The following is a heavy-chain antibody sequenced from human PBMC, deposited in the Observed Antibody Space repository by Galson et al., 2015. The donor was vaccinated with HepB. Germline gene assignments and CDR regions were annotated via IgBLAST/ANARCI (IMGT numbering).Heavy chain of an antibody. CDR2: IWYDGSNK. D-gene: IGHD6-19*01. Sequence: LRLSCAASGFPFRGHSMHWVRQAPGKGLEWVAVIWYDGSNKDYADSVRGRFTISRDNSKNTVYLQMNSLRAEDTAVYYCARESEVSGWYFFDYWGQGTLVTVSS. V-gene: IGHV3-33*08. CDR3: ARESEVSGWYFFDY. J-gene: IGHJ4*02. CDR1: GFPFRGHS.